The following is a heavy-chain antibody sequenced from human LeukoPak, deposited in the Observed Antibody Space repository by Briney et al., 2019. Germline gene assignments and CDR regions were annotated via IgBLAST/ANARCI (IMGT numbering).Heavy chain of an antibody. CDR3: AKDRSGSYSGFDY. CDR1: GFTFSSYA. J-gene: IGHJ4*02. Sequence: PGGSLRLSCAASGFTFSSYAMSWVRQAPGKGLEWVSVTSGSGGSTYYAGSVKGRFTISRDSTKNTLYLQMNSLRAEDTAVYYCAKDRSGSYSGFDYWGQGTLVTVSS. CDR2: TSGSGGST. D-gene: IGHD1-26*01. V-gene: IGHV3-23*01.